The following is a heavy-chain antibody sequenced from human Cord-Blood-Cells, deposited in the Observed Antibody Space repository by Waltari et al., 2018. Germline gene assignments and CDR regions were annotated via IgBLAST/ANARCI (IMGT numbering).Heavy chain of an antibody. CDR3: ARDGRGGDWGNFDY. Sequence: QVQLQESGPGLVKPSQTLSLTCTVSGGSISSGGYYWSWIRQHPGKGLEWIGYIYYSGGTYSNPSLKNRVTISVDTSKNQCSLKLSSVTAADTAVYYCARDGRGGDWGNFDYWGQGTLVTVSS. V-gene: IGHV4-31*03. J-gene: IGHJ4*02. CDR1: GGSISSGGYY. D-gene: IGHD2-21*01. CDR2: IYYSGGT.